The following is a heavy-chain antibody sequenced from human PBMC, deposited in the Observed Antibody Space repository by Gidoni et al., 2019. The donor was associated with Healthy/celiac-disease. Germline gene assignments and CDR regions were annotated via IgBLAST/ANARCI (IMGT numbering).Heavy chain of an antibody. D-gene: IGHD2-21*01. CDR2: ISYDGRRK. V-gene: IGHV3-30*04. J-gene: IGHJ4*02. CDR1: GFTFGIYA. CDR3: ARDFLLSTITSDYSAYLDH. Sequence: VQLVESGGGVVRPGTSLRLSCAASGFTFGIYAMHWVRQAPGKGLEWLAVISYDGRRKYHADSVRGRFTVSRDNSKNTVSLQMNTLRAEDTAIYYCARDFLLSTITSDYSAYLDHWGQGTLLTVSS.